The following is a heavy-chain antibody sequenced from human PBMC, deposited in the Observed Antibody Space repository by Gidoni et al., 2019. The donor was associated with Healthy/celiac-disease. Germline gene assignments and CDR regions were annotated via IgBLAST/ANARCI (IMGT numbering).Heavy chain of an antibody. J-gene: IGHJ6*02. CDR1: GFTFSLYG. V-gene: IGHV3-30*18. CDR3: AKDQRNYDFWSGSYYYGMDV. D-gene: IGHD3-3*01. Sequence: QVQLVESGGGVVQPGRSLRPSCSASGFTFSLYGMPGVRQAPGKGLEWVAVISYDGSNKYYADSVKGRFTISRDNSKNTLYLQMNSLRAEDTAVYYCAKDQRNYDFWSGSYYYGMDVWGQGTTVTVSS. CDR2: ISYDGSNK.